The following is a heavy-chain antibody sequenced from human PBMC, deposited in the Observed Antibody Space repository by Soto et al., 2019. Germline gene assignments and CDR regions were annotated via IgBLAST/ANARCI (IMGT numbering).Heavy chain of an antibody. D-gene: IGHD2-2*01. Sequence: QVQLVQSGAEVKKPGASVKVSCKASGYTFTSYAMHWVRQAPGQRPEWMGWINAGNGNTKYSQKFQGRVTITRDTSASTAYMELSSLRSEDTAVYYCARDIVVVPAAGYYGMDVWGQGTTVTVSS. J-gene: IGHJ6*02. V-gene: IGHV1-3*01. CDR2: INAGNGNT. CDR3: ARDIVVVPAAGYYGMDV. CDR1: GYTFTSYA.